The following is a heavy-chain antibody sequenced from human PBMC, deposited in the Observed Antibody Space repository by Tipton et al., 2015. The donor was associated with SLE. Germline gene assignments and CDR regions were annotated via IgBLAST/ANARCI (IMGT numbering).Heavy chain of an antibody. D-gene: IGHD3-3*01. Sequence: LSLTCTVSGDSISSSKWWSWVRQAPGKGLEWLSYISSSGSTIYYADSVKGRFTISRDNAENSLYLQMNSLRAEDTAVYYCARESEQEAPFHIWGQGTMVTVSS. CDR2: ISSSGSTI. J-gene: IGHJ3*02. CDR1: GDSISSSKW. V-gene: IGHV3-48*03. CDR3: ARESEQEAPFHI.